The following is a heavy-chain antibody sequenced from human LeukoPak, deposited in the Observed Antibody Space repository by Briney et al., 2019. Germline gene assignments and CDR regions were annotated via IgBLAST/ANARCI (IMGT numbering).Heavy chain of an antibody. V-gene: IGHV3-23*01. CDR2: ISGSGGST. CDR3: AKGNPLFYFDY. CDR1: GFTFRSSA. D-gene: IGHD2-21*01. Sequence: GGSLRLSCAASGFTFRSSAMRWVRQTPGKGLEWVSSISGSGGSTYYADSVKGRFTISRDNSKNTVYLQMNSLRAEDTAVYYCAKGNPLFYFDYWGQGTLVTVSS. J-gene: IGHJ4*02.